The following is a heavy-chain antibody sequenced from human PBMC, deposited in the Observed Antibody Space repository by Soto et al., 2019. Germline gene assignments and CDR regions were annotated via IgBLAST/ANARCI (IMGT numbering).Heavy chain of an antibody. V-gene: IGHV5-10-1*01. J-gene: IGHJ5*02. CDR3: ARQITVLEAWFDP. Sequence: PGESLKISCKGSGYTFTSYCISWVRQMPGKGLEWMGRIDPSDSYTNYSPSFQGHVTISADKSISTAYLQWNSLKASDTAMYYCARQITVLEAWFDPWGQGTLVTVS. CDR1: GYTFTSYC. D-gene: IGHD3-3*01. CDR2: IDPSDSYT.